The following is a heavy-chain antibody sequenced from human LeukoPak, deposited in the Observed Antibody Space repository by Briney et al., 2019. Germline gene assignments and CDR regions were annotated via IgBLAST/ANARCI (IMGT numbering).Heavy chain of an antibody. CDR1: GGSISSYY. Sequence: SETLSLTCTVSGGSISSYYWSWIRQPPGKGLEWIGYIYYSGSTNYNPSLKSRVTISVDTSKNQFSLKLSSVTAADTAVYYCARGDSMGRGVIPFDYWGQGTLVTVSS. CDR2: IYYSGST. J-gene: IGHJ4*02. D-gene: IGHD3-10*01. V-gene: IGHV4-59*01. CDR3: ARGDSMGRGVIPFDY.